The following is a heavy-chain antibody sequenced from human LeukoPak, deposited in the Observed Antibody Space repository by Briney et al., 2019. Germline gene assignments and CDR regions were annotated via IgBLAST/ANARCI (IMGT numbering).Heavy chain of an antibody. Sequence: ASVKVSCKASGYTFTGYYMHWVRQAPGQGLEWMGWINPNSGGTNYAQKFQGRVTMTRDTSISTAYMELSRLRSDDTAVYYCASECYDYVWGSYPDNWFDPWGQGTLVTVSS. CDR3: ASECYDYVWGSYPDNWFDP. CDR2: INPNSGGT. CDR1: GYTFTGYY. V-gene: IGHV1-2*02. J-gene: IGHJ5*02. D-gene: IGHD3-16*02.